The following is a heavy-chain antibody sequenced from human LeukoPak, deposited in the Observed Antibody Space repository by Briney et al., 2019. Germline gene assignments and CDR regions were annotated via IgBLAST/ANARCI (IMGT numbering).Heavy chain of an antibody. CDR3: ARDVTTYYYDSSGPGYMDV. V-gene: IGHV1-69*05. CDR2: IIPIFGTA. CDR1: GGTFSSYA. D-gene: IGHD3-22*01. J-gene: IGHJ6*03. Sequence: SVKVSRKASGGTFSSYAISWVRQAPGQGLEWMGRIIPIFGTANYAQKFQGRVTITTDESTSTAYMELSSLRSEDTAVYYCARDVTTYYYDSSGPGYMDVWGKGTTVTVSS.